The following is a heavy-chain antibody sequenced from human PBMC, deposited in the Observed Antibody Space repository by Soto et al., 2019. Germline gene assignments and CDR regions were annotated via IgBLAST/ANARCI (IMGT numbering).Heavy chain of an antibody. CDR3: ARDRLGYCSGGRCYYTYY. V-gene: IGHV1-69*01. J-gene: IGHJ4*02. Sequence: QVQLVQSGAEVKKPGSSVKVSCKASGGTFSSYAISWVRQAPGQGLEWMGGIIPIFGTANYAQKYQGRVTITADESTGTAYMELSSLRSEDPAVYYCARDRLGYCSGGRCYYTYYRGQGTLVTVSS. CDR2: IIPIFGTA. D-gene: IGHD2-15*01. CDR1: GGTFSSYA.